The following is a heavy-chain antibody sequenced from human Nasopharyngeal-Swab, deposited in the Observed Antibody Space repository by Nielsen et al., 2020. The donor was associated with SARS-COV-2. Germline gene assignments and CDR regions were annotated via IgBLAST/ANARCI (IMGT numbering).Heavy chain of an antibody. CDR2: INHSGST. V-gene: IGHV4-34*01. Sequence: SETLSLTCAVYGGSFSGYYWSWIRQPPGKGLEWIGEINHSGSTNYNPSLKSRVTISVDTSKNQFSLKLSSVTAADTAVYYCARGKEGVVPAALEMVFYYYYMDVWGKGSTVTVSS. CDR3: ARGKEGVVPAALEMVFYYYYMDV. J-gene: IGHJ6*03. D-gene: IGHD2-2*01. CDR1: GGSFSGYY.